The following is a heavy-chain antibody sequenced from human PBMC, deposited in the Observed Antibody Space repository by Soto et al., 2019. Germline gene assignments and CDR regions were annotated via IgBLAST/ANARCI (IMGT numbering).Heavy chain of an antibody. J-gene: IGHJ3*02. CDR2: IYPGDSDT. V-gene: IGHV5-51*01. Sequence: GESLKISCKGSGYSFTSYWIGWVRQMPGKGLEWMGIIYPGDSDTRYSPSFQGQVTISADKSISTAYLQWSSLKASDTAMYYCARQYDILPPPDASDISGTGPILTLSS. CDR3: ARQYDILPPPDASDI. D-gene: IGHD3-9*01. CDR1: GYSFTSYW.